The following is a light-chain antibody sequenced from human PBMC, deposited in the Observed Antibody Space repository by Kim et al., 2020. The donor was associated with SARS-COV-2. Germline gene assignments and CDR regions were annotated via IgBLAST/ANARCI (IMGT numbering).Light chain of an antibody. Sequence: LSPGERAPLSCRARQSVSSYLAWYQQKPGQAPRLLIYDASNRATGIPARFSGSGSGTDFTLTISSLEPEEFAVYYCQQRSNWPPSFGQGTRLEIK. CDR2: DAS. J-gene: IGKJ5*01. CDR3: QQRSNWPPS. CDR1: QSVSSY. V-gene: IGKV3-11*01.